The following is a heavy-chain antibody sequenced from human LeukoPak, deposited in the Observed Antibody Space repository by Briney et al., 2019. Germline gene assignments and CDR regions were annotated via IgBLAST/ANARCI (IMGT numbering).Heavy chain of an antibody. D-gene: IGHD3-22*01. V-gene: IGHV1-24*01. CDR3: ARGHFYDSSGYHDTFDI. J-gene: IGHJ3*02. CDR1: GYTLTELS. CDR2: FDPENGET. Sequence: ASVKVSCKVSGYTLTELSMHWVRQAPGKGLGWMGGFDPENGETSYAQKFQGRVTMTRDMSTSTVYMELSSLRSEDTAVYYCARGHFYDSSGYHDTFDIWGQGTVVTVSS.